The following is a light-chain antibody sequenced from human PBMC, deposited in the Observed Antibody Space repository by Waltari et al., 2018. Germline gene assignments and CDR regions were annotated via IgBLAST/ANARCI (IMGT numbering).Light chain of an antibody. J-gene: IGLJ2*01. CDR2: EGN. CDR3: CSNVGSSVF. Sequence: QSALTQPASVSGSPGQSITISCTGFNSNVGSYNLVSWYQKHPGKAPKLFISEGNRRPSGVSNRFSGSKSDNTASLTLSGLQAEDEADYYCCSNVGSSVFFGGGTKLTVL. CDR1: NSNVGSYNL. V-gene: IGLV2-23*03.